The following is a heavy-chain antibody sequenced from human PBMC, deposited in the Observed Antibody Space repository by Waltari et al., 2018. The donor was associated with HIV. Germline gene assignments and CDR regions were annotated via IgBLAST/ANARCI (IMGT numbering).Heavy chain of an antibody. CDR1: GFTFSSYI. V-gene: IGHV3-21*01. CDR2: IASSSSSYI. CDR3: AREMATVYVDY. J-gene: IGHJ4*02. D-gene: IGHD5-12*01. Sequence: EVQLVESGGGLVKPGGSLRLSWAASGFTFSSYIMNWVRQAPGKGLEWVLSIASSSSSYIYYAESVRGRFTISRDNAKNSLYLQMSSLRAEDTAVYYCAREMATVYVDYWGQGTLVTVSP.